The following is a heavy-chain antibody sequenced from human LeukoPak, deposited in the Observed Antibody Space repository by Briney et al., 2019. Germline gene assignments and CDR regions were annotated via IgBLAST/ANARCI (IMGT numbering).Heavy chain of an antibody. J-gene: IGHJ4*02. CDR3: ARADYYDSSGYIDY. CDR1: GFTFSSYE. V-gene: IGHV3-48*03. CDR2: ISSSGSTI. D-gene: IGHD3-22*01. Sequence: GGSLRLSCAASGFTFSSYEMNWVRQAPGKGLEWVSYISSSGSTIYYADSVKGRFTISRDNAKNSLYLQMNSLRAEDTAVYYCARADYYDSSGYIDYWGQGTLVTVSS.